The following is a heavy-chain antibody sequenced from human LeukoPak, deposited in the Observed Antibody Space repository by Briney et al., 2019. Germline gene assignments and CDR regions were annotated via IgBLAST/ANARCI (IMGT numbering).Heavy chain of an antibody. V-gene: IGHV1-69*04. CDR2: IIPNLGTT. J-gene: IGHJ4*02. CDR3: ATTNDGGGYQWGDFFDF. CDR1: GGTSNSHA. Sequence: SVKVSCKASGGTSNSHAISWVRQAPGQGLEWMGRIIPNLGTTNRAQNFQDRVTLTADKSKNTAYMELTSLTSDDTAVYYCATTNDGGGYQWGDFFDFWGQGTLVTVSS. D-gene: IGHD3-22*01.